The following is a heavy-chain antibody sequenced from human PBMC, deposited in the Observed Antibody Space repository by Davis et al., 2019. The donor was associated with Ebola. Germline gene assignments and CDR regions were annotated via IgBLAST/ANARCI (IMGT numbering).Heavy chain of an antibody. D-gene: IGHD4-17*01. CDR2: INHSGST. CDR3: ARWGYGDYNAFDI. Sequence: SETLSLTCAVYGGSFSGYYWSWIRQPPGKGLEWIGEINHSGSTNYNPSLKSRVTISVDTSKNQFSLKLSSVTAADTAVYYCARWGYGDYNAFDIWGQGTMVTVSS. V-gene: IGHV4-34*01. CDR1: GGSFSGYY. J-gene: IGHJ3*02.